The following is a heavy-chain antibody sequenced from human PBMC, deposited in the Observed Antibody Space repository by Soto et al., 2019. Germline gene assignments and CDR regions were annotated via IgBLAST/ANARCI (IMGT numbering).Heavy chain of an antibody. CDR1: GGSISSSSYY. CDR2: IYHSGST. Sequence: SETLSLTCTVSGGSISSSSYYWSWIRQPPGKGLEWIGYIYHSGSTYYNPSLKSRVTISVDRSKNQFSLKLSSVTAADTAVYYCARVQSGSSSGPRRIWFDPWGQGTLVTVSS. D-gene: IGHD6-6*01. J-gene: IGHJ5*02. CDR3: ARVQSGSSSGPRRIWFDP. V-gene: IGHV4-30-2*01.